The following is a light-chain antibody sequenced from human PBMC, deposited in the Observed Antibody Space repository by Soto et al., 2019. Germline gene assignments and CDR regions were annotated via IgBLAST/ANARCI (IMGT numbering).Light chain of an antibody. V-gene: IGKV3-20*01. Sequence: EIVLTQSPGTLSLSPGERATLSCRASQSVGRDYLAWYQQKPGRAPRLLIHGTSYRATGIPDRFRGSGSGTDFILTISRLEPEDFAVYYCQQYGSSPTLGQGTKVDIK. J-gene: IGKJ1*01. CDR2: GTS. CDR1: QSVGRDY. CDR3: QQYGSSPT.